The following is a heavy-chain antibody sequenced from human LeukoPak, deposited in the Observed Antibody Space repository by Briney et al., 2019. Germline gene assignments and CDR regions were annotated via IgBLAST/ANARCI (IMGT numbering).Heavy chain of an antibody. Sequence: SETLSLTCAVYGGSFSGYYWSGIRQPPGKGLEWVGEINHSGSTKYNPSLKSRVTISVDTSKNQFSLKLSSVNAADTAVYYCARGGMTIFGVVIGRAFDYWGQGTLVTVSS. CDR2: INHSGST. D-gene: IGHD3-3*01. CDR1: GGSFSGYY. CDR3: ARGGMTIFGVVIGRAFDY. V-gene: IGHV4-34*01. J-gene: IGHJ4*02.